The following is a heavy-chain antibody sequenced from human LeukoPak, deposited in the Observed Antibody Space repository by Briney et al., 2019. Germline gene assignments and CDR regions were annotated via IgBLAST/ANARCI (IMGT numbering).Heavy chain of an antibody. CDR1: GGSFSGYY. Sequence: SETLSLTCAVYGGSFSGYYWSWIRQPPGKGLEWIGEINHSGSTNYNPSLKSRVTISVDTSKNQFSLKLSSVTAADTAVFYCAREFKAQRVYYSYYYMDVWGKGTTVTISS. CDR3: AREFKAQRVYYSYYYMDV. D-gene: IGHD5-24*01. J-gene: IGHJ6*03. V-gene: IGHV4-34*01. CDR2: INHSGST.